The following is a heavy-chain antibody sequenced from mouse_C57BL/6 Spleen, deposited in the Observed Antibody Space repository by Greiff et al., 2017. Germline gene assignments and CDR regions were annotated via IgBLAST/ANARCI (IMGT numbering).Heavy chain of an antibody. CDR3: ARGPGYFEV. CDR2: IYPGSGST. CDR1: GYTFTSYW. Sequence: QVQLQQPGAELVKPGASVKLSCKASGYTFTSYWITWVKQRPGQGLEWIGDIYPGSGSTNYNEKFKSKATLTVDTSSSTAYMQLSGLTSEDSAVDYCARGPGYFEVWGTGATVTVSS. V-gene: IGHV1-55*01. J-gene: IGHJ1*03.